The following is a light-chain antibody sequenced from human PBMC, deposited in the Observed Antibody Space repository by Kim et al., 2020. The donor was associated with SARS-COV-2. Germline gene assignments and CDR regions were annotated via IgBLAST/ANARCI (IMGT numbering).Light chain of an antibody. J-gene: IGLJ2*01. V-gene: IGLV7-43*01. Sequence: GGTVTLTRAASTGAVTSDHHPNWFQQKLGQAPRALIFSTNNKHSWTPARFSGSLLGGKAALTLSGVQPEDEADYYCLLYYSADQVVFGGGTQLTVL. CDR3: LLYYSADQVV. CDR2: STN. CDR1: TGAVTSDHH.